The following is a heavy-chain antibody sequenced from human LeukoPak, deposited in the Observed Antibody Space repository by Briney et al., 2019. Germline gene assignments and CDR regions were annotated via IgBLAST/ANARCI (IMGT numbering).Heavy chain of an antibody. J-gene: IGHJ4*02. CDR1: GFTFSSSS. Sequence: GGSLRLSCAASGFTFSSSSMSWVRQAPGKGLEWVSVISGSGGSTDYADSVKGRFTISRDNSKNTLYLQMNSLRAEDTAVYYCAKGSGWYVWGQGTLVAVSS. D-gene: IGHD6-19*01. CDR2: ISGSGGST. V-gene: IGHV3-23*01. CDR3: AKGSGWYV.